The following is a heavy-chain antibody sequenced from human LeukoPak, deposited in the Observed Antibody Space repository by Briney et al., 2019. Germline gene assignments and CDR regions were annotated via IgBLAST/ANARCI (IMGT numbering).Heavy chain of an antibody. CDR2: INHSGST. V-gene: IGHV4-34*01. CDR1: GGSFSGYY. D-gene: IGHD3-9*01. J-gene: IGHJ5*02. CDR3: ARDYDVLTAYPPTQLFDP. Sequence: SETLSLTCAVYGGSFSGYYWSWIRQPPGKGLEWIGEINHSGSTNYNPSLKSRVTISVDTSKNQFSLKLNSVTAADTAVYYCARDYDVLTAYPPTQLFDPWGQGTLVTVSS.